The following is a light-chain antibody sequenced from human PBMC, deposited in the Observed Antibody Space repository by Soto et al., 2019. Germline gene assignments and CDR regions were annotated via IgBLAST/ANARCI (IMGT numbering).Light chain of an antibody. CDR1: SSDVGGYNF. V-gene: IGLV2-14*01. Sequence: QSVLTQPASVSGSPGQSITISCTGTSSDVGGYNFVSWYQHHPGKAPKLMISGVTNQPSGISDRFSGSKSGNTASLTISGLQADDEADYYCTSYTTRSKSVLFGGGTKLTVL. CDR2: GVT. CDR3: TSYTTRSKSVL. J-gene: IGLJ2*01.